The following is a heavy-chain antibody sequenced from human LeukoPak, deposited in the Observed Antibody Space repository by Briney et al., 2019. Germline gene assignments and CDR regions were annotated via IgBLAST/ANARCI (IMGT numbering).Heavy chain of an antibody. V-gene: IGHV4-59*08. Sequence: AETLSLTCTVSGGSISSYYWSWIRQAPGKGLEWIGYIYYSGTTKYNPSLMGRVSISVDTSKNQFSLRLSSVAAADTAVYYCARHGGSYFYYWGQGTLVTVSS. J-gene: IGHJ4*02. CDR1: GGSISSYY. CDR3: ARHGGSYFYY. CDR2: IYYSGTT. D-gene: IGHD1-26*01.